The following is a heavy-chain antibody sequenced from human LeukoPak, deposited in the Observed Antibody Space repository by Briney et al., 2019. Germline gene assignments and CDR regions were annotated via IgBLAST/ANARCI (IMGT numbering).Heavy chain of an antibody. CDR1: GFTFDDYG. D-gene: IGHD5-12*01. V-gene: IGHV3-20*04. CDR2: INWNGGST. CDR3: ARVGSPTRDDAFDI. Sequence: PGGSLRLSCAASGFTFDDYGMSWVRQAPGKGLEWVSGINWNGGSTGYADSVKGRFAISRDNAKNSLYLQMNSLRAEDTALYYCARVGSPTRDDAFDIWGQGTMVTVSS. J-gene: IGHJ3*02.